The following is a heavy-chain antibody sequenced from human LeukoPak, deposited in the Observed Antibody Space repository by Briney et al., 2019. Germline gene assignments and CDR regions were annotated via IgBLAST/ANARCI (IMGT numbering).Heavy chain of an antibody. CDR3: AKDFPEWLDLPGAFDI. CDR1: GFTFSSYG. D-gene: IGHD6-19*01. V-gene: IGHV3-30*18. J-gene: IGHJ3*02. CDR2: ISYDGSNK. Sequence: GGSLRLSCAASGFTFSSYGMHWVRQAPGKGLEWVAVISYDGSNKYYADSVKGRFTISRDNSKNTLYLQMNSLRAEDTAVYYCAKDFPEWLDLPGAFDIWGRGTMVTVSS.